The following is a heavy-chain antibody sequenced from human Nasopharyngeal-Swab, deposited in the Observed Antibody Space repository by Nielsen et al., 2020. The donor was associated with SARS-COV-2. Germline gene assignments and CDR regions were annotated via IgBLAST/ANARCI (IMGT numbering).Heavy chain of an antibody. CDR3: AKDRDSGDDSDDYYHYYGMDV. D-gene: IGHD5-12*01. CDR1: GFTFSSYG. J-gene: IGHJ6*02. CDR2: IWYDGSNK. V-gene: IGHV3-33*06. Sequence: GESLKISCAASGFTFSSYGMHWVRQAPGKGLEWVAVIWYDGSNKYYADSVKGRITISRDNSKNTVSLQMNSLRVEDTAMYYCAKDRDSGDDSDDYYHYYGMDVWGQGTTVTVSS.